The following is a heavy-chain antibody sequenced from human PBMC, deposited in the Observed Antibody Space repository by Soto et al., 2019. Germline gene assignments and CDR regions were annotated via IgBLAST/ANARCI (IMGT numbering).Heavy chain of an antibody. V-gene: IGHV4-31*03. D-gene: IGHD6-13*01. CDR1: GGSISSGGYY. Sequence: QVQLQESGPGLVKPSQTLSLTCTVSGGSISSGGYYWSWIRQHPGKGLEWIGYIYYSGSTYYNPSLKIRVTXSXDXXKNQFSLKLSSVTAADTAVYYCARGGIAAAAPPDYWGQGTLVTVSS. CDR2: IYYSGST. CDR3: ARGGIAAAAPPDY. J-gene: IGHJ4*02.